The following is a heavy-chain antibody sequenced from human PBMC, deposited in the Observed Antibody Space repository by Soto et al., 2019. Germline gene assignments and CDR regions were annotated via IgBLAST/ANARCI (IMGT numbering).Heavy chain of an antibody. J-gene: IGHJ4*02. CDR3: AAVPSSSWYYFDY. CDR2: FDPEDGET. D-gene: IGHD6-13*01. V-gene: IGHV1-24*01. CDR1: GYTLTELS. Sequence: ASVKVSCKVSGYTLTELSMHWVRQAPGKGLEWMGGFDPEDGETIYAQKFQGRVTMTEDTSTDTAYMELSSLRSEDTAVYYCAAVPSSSWYYFDYWGQETLVTVPS.